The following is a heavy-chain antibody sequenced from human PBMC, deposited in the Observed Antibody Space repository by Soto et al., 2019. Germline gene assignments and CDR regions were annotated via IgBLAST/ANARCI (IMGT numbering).Heavy chain of an antibody. D-gene: IGHD6-6*01. CDR2: IYYSGST. V-gene: IGHV4-30-4*01. Sequence: SETLSLTCTVSGGSISSGDYYWSWIRQPPGKGLEWIGYIYYSGSTYYNPSLKSRVTISVDTSKNQFSLKLSSVTAADTAVYYCARSSITPRLFMYPFDYWGQGTLVTVSS. CDR3: ARSSITPRLFMYPFDY. J-gene: IGHJ4*02. CDR1: GGSISSGDYY.